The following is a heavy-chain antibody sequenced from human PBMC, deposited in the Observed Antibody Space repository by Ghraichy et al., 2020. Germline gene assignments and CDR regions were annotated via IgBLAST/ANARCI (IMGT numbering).Heavy chain of an antibody. CDR2: LYTRGTT. CDR3: ARDGFYYDSSGFDS. Sequence: SGMGQAAGKGLEWIGLLYTRGTTDYNPSLKSRVTMSVDTSKNQFSLEVTSVTAADKAVYYCARDGFYYDSSGFDSWFQGILVTVSS. D-gene: IGHD3-22*01. J-gene: IGHJ4*02. V-gene: IGHV4-4*07.